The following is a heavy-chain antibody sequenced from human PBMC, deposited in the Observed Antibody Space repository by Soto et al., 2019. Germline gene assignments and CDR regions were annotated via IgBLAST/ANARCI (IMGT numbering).Heavy chain of an antibody. J-gene: IGHJ4*02. CDR3: GRGPFSRSYIDY. D-gene: IGHD3-3*02. CDR2: ITYDGFTQ. V-gene: IGHV3-30*03. Sequence: GSLRLSCAASGXTFSNDAMHWVRQAPGKGLEWVAVITYDGFTQNYADSVRGRFTVSRDNSKSTLSLQMNSLRPDDTAVYYCGRGPFSRSYIDYWGQGTLGTVS. CDR1: GXTFSNDA.